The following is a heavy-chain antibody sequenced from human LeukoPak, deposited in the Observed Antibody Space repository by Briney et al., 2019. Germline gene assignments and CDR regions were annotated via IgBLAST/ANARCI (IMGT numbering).Heavy chain of an antibody. CDR1: GFTFSSYW. Sequence: PGGSLRLSCAASGFTFSSYWMSWVRQAPGKGLEWVANIKQDGSEKYYVDSVKGRFTISRDNAKNSLYLQMNSLRAEDTAVYYCAREFSGDYDILTGYYEGNAFDYWGQGTLVTVSS. CDR3: AREFSGDYDILTGYYEGNAFDY. V-gene: IGHV3-7*01. D-gene: IGHD3-9*01. CDR2: IKQDGSEK. J-gene: IGHJ4*02.